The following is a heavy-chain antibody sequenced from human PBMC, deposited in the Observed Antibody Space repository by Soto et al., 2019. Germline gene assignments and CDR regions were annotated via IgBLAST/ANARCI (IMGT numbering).Heavy chain of an antibody. J-gene: IGHJ6*02. CDR2: IIPIFGTA. D-gene: IGHD5-12*01. V-gene: IGHV1-69*13. Sequence: AVKVSCKASGGTFSSYAISWVRQAPGQGXEWMGGIIPIFGTANYAQKFQGRVTITADESTSTAYMELSSLRSEDTAVYYCVYSGYDGDHWGYYYYGMDVWGQGTTVTVSS. CDR3: VYSGYDGDHWGYYYYGMDV. CDR1: GGTFSSYA.